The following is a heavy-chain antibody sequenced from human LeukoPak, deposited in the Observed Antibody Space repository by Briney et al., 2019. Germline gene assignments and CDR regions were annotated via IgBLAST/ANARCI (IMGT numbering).Heavy chain of an antibody. CDR3: AKASYDYYDTSGVGFDP. J-gene: IGHJ5*02. D-gene: IGHD3-22*01. CDR1: GFTISSDE. Sequence: RGSLRLSCAASGFTISSDEMNWARQAPGKGLEWVSAISGSGGSTYYADSVKGRSTISRDNSKNTLYLQMNSLRAEDTAVYYCAKASYDYYDTSGVGFDPWGQGTLVTVSS. V-gene: IGHV3-23*01. CDR2: ISGSGGST.